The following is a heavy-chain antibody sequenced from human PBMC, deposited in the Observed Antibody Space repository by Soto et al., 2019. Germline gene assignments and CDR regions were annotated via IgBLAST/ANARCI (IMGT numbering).Heavy chain of an antibody. J-gene: IGHJ5*02. CDR3: ARVYDFWSGYYWFDP. V-gene: IGHV4-59*01. Sequence: SETLSLTCTVSGGSISSYFWSWIRQPPGKGLEWIGYIFYSGSTDSNPSLKSRVTISLDTSKNQFSLKLSSVTAADTAVYYCARVYDFWSGYYWFDPWGKGTLVTVSS. D-gene: IGHD3-3*01. CDR2: IFYSGST. CDR1: GGSISSYF.